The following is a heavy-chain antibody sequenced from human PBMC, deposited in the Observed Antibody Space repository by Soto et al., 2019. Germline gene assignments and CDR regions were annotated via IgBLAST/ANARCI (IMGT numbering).Heavy chain of an antibody. CDR3: ARRNSNYVNYYYYYMDV. J-gene: IGHJ6*03. D-gene: IGHD4-4*01. CDR2: IYYSGST. V-gene: IGHV4-39*01. CDR1: GGSISSSSYY. Sequence: SETLSLTCTVSGGSISSSSYYWGWIRQPPGKGLEWIGSIYYSGSTYYNPSLKSRVTISVETSKNQFSLKLSSVTAADTAVYYCARRNSNYVNYYYYYMDVWGKGTTVTVSS.